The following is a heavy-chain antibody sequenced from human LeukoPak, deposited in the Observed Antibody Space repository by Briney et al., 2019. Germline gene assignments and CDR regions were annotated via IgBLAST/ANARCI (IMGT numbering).Heavy chain of an antibody. Sequence: GGSLRLSCAASGFTVSSNYMSWVRQAPGKGLEWVSVIYSGGSTYYADSVKGRFTISRHNSKNTLYLQMNSLRAEDTAVYYCARGVGYCSGGSCYSRPYYYYGMDVWGQGTTATVSS. CDR1: GFTVSSNY. D-gene: IGHD2-15*01. CDR2: IYSGGST. J-gene: IGHJ6*02. V-gene: IGHV3-53*04. CDR3: ARGVGYCSGGSCYSRPYYYYGMDV.